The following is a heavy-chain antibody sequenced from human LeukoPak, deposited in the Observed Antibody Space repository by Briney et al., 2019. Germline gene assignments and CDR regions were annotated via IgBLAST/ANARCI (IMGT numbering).Heavy chain of an antibody. J-gene: IGHJ4*02. CDR2: INSDGSWT. Sequence: GRSLRLSCAASGLTFSSYGMHWVRQVPGKGLVWVSHINSDGSWTSYADSVKGRFTISKDNAKNTVYLQMNSLRAEDTAVYYCVSFYETYWGRGTLVTVSS. V-gene: IGHV3-74*01. CDR1: GLTFSSYG. D-gene: IGHD2/OR15-2a*01. CDR3: VSFYETY.